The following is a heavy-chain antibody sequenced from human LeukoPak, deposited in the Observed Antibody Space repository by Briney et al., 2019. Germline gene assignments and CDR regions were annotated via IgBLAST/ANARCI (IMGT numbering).Heavy chain of an antibody. CDR1: GFTFSSYW. V-gene: IGHV3-74*01. CDR3: AREGYSSSWYAFDY. Sequence: PGGSLRLSCAASGFTFSSYWVHWVRQAPGKGLVWVSRINTDGSGTSYADSVKGRFTISRDNAKNTLYLQMSSLRAEDTAVYYCAREGYSSSWYAFDYWGQGTLVTVSS. CDR2: INTDGSGT. D-gene: IGHD6-13*01. J-gene: IGHJ4*02.